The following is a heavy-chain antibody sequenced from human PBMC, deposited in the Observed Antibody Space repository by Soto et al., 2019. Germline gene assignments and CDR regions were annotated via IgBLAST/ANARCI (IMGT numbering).Heavy chain of an antibody. D-gene: IGHD2-8*01. Sequence: SETLSLTCTVSGGSISSSSYYWGWIRQPPGKGLEWIGSIYYSGSTYYNPSLKSRVTISVDTSKNQFSLKLSSVTAADTAVYYCARHKLYIVLRVYAKNYFDYWGQGTLVTVSS. CDR2: IYYSGST. V-gene: IGHV4-39*01. CDR3: ARHKLYIVLRVYAKNYFDY. J-gene: IGHJ4*02. CDR1: GGSISSSSYY.